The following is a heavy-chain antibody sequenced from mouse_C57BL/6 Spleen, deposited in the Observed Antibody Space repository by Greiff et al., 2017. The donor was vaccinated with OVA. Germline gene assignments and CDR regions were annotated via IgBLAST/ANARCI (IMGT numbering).Heavy chain of an antibody. D-gene: IGHD1-1*01. Sequence: QVQLQQPGAELVKPGASVKMSCKASGYTFTSYWITWVKQRPGQGLEWIGDIYPGSGSTNYNEKFKSKATLTVDTSSSTAYMQLSSLTSEDSAVYYGARTASSGGYYYAMDYWGQGTSVTVSS. CDR2: IYPGSGST. V-gene: IGHV1-55*01. J-gene: IGHJ4*01. CDR1: GYTFTSYW. CDR3: ARTASSGGYYYAMDY.